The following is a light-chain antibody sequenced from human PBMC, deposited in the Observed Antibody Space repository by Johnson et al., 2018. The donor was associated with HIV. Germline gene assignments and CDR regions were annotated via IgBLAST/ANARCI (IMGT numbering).Light chain of an antibody. CDR2: ENN. CDR1: SSTIGNKY. Sequence: QSVLTQPPSVSAAPGQKVTISCSGSSSTIGNKYVSWYQQLPGTAPTLLIYENNTRPSGIPNRSSGAKSGTSATLGITGLQTGAEADYYCGTWDTSLSTGGVFGTGTKVTVL. J-gene: IGLJ1*01. V-gene: IGLV1-51*02. CDR3: GTWDTSLSTGGV.